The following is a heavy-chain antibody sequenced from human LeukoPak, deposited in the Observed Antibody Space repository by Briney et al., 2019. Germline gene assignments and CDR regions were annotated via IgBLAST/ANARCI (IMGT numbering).Heavy chain of an antibody. CDR3: ARDPPDYYDSSGYLGY. CDR2: ISAYNGNT. D-gene: IGHD3-22*01. Sequence: ASVKVSCKASGYTLTSYGISWVRQAPGQGLEWMGWISAYNGNTNYAQKLQGRVTMTTDTSTSTAYMELRSLRSDDTAVYYCARDPPDYYDSSGYLGYWGQGTLVTVSS. J-gene: IGHJ4*02. CDR1: GYTLTSYG. V-gene: IGHV1-18*04.